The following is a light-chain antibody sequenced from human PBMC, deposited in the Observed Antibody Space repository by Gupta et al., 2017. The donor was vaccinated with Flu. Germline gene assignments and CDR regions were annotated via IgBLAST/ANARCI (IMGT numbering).Light chain of an antibody. CDR2: GAS. CDR3: QQYYIWPPLT. CDR1: QSVNNK. J-gene: IGKJ1*01. V-gene: IGKV3-15*01. Sequence: EIVMTQSPATLSVSPGERATLSCRASQSVNNKLAWYQQKPGQPPRLLIYGASTRATGIPARFSGNGSGTEFTLTISSLQSEDCAIYYCQQYYIWPPLTFGQGAKVEIK.